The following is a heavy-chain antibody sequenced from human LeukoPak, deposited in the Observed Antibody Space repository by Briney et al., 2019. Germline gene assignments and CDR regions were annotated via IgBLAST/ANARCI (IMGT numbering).Heavy chain of an antibody. CDR3: ARDPVVPAAIGDY. CDR1: GFTFSSHW. Sequence: GGSLRLSCAASGFTFSSHWMHWVRQAPGKGLVWVSRINSDGSSTSYADSVKGRFTISRDNAKNTLYLQMNSLRGEDTAVYYCARDPVVPAAIGDYWGQGTLVTVSS. D-gene: IGHD2-2*02. V-gene: IGHV3-74*01. J-gene: IGHJ4*02. CDR2: INSDGSST.